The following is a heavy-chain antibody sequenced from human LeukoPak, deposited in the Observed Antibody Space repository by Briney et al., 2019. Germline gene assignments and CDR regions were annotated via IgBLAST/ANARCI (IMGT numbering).Heavy chain of an antibody. CDR2: INPNSGGT. CDR3: ARAMKDGSGSYSPCD. Sequence: ASVKVSCKASGYTFTGYYMHWLRQAPGQGLEWMGWINPNSGGTNYAQKFQGRVTMTRDTSISTAYMEPSGLRSDDTAVYYCARAMKDGSGSYSPCDWGQGTLVTVSS. D-gene: IGHD3-10*01. V-gene: IGHV1-2*02. J-gene: IGHJ4*02. CDR1: GYTFTGYY.